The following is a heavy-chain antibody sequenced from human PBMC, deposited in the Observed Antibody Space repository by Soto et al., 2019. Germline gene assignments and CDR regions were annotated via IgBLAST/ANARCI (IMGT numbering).Heavy chain of an antibody. V-gene: IGHV3-23*01. Sequence: PGGSLRLSCAASGFTFSSYAMSWVRQAPGKGLEWVSAISGSGGSTYYADSVKGRFTISRDNSKNTLYLQMNSLRAEDTAVYYCAKDQSSYYDTSGFCWGQGTLVTVSS. CDR3: AKDQSSYYDTSGFC. D-gene: IGHD3-22*01. CDR2: ISGSGGST. CDR1: GFTFSSYA. J-gene: IGHJ4*02.